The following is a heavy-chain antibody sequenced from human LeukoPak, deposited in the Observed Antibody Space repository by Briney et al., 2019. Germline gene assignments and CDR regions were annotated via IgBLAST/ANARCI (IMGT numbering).Heavy chain of an antibody. Sequence: PGGSLRLSCAASGFIFGDYWMNWVRQAPGKGLEWVANIKEDGRVKNYVDSVRGRFTISRDNAKNSLSLEMNSLRAEDTAVYYCARDPGRGGKAVMDYWGQGTLVTVSS. D-gene: IGHD3-16*01. J-gene: IGHJ4*02. CDR3: ARDPGRGGKAVMDY. CDR2: IKEDGRVK. CDR1: GFIFGDYW. V-gene: IGHV3-7*01.